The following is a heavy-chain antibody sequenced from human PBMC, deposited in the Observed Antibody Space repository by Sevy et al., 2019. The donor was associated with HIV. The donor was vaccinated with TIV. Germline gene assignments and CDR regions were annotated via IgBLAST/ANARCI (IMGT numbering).Heavy chain of an antibody. CDR1: GFIFSSYV. J-gene: IGHJ4*02. CDR2: ISNSGDTI. CDR3: ARDLPPSATVVPHFDC. V-gene: IGHV3-48*03. D-gene: IGHD2-21*01. Sequence: GSLRLSCVASGFIFSSYVMNWVRQAPGKGLEWVSYISNSGDTISYSDSVRGRFTISRDNARNSLYVQMNSLRAEDTAVYYCARDLPPSATVVPHFDCWGQGNLVTVSS.